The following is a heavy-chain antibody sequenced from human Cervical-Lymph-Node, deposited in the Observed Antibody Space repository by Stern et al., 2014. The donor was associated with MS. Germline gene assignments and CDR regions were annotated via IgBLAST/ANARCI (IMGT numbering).Heavy chain of an antibody. V-gene: IGHV3-21*01. J-gene: IGHJ4*02. Sequence: EVQLEESGGGLVKPGGSLRLSCAASGFTFSSYSMNWVRQAPGKGLEWVASISSGGSYIYYADSLKGRFTISRDNAKNSLYPQMNSLRAEDTAVYYCARGRGGNYRYYFDYWGQGTLVTVSS. CDR1: GFTFSSYS. CDR3: ARGRGGNYRYYFDY. D-gene: IGHD4-23*01. CDR2: ISSGGSYI.